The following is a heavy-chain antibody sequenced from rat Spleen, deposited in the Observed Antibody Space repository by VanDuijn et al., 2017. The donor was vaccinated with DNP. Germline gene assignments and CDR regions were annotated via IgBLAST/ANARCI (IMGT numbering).Heavy chain of an antibody. V-gene: IGHV5S10*01. J-gene: IGHJ1*01. CDR2: IMYNGSRT. CDR3: TTSNWYFDF. Sequence: EVQLVESGGGLVQPGRSLKLSCAASGVTFSDYNMAWVRQAPKKGLEWVATIMYNGSRTYYRDSVKGRFTISRDNAKSTLYLQMDSLRSEDTATYYCTTSNWYFDFWGPGTMVTVSS. CDR1: GVTFSDYN.